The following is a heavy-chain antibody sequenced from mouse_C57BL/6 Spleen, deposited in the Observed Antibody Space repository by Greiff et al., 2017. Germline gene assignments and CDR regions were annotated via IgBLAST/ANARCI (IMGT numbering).Heavy chain of an antibody. Sequence: EVQLQQSGPELVKPGASVKISCKASGYTFTDYYMNWVKQSHGKSLEWIGDINPNYGGTSYNQKFKGQATLTVDNYSNTAYMLCRNLISGDSAVYYCARGDYADYYAMDYWGQGTSVTVSA. V-gene: IGHV1-26*01. D-gene: IGHD2-4*01. CDR2: INPNYGGT. CDR1: GYTFTDYY. CDR3: ARGDYADYYAMDY. J-gene: IGHJ4*01.